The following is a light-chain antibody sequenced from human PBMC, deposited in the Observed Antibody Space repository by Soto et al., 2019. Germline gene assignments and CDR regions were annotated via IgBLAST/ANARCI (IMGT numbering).Light chain of an antibody. CDR1: QGVSSS. V-gene: IGKV3D-15*01. CDR2: GAY. J-gene: IGKJ1*01. Sequence: ENVLTHSPCTLFLSLGGRSTVHCRASQGVSSSYLAWYQHKPGQAPRLLISGAYNRAAGIPDRFSGSGSGTEFTLTIRSLQSEDLAVYDGQQCNHWPPWTVGKGTKVEIK. CDR3: QQCNHWPPWT.